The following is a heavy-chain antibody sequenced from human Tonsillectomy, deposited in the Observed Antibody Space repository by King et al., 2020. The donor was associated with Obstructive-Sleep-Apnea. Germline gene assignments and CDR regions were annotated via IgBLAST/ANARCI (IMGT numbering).Heavy chain of an antibody. CDR3: AREGLSSADFDP. CDR1: GYTFTRYY. Sequence: VQLVESGAEVKKPGASVNVSCTASGYTFTRYYMHWVRQAPGQGLEWMGMINCSGGSTSYAQKFQGRVSMTRDTSTSTVYMEVSSLTSEDTAVYYCAREGLSSADFDPWGQGTLVTVSS. V-gene: IGHV1-46*01. CDR2: INCSGGST. J-gene: IGHJ5*02. D-gene: IGHD2/OR15-2a*01.